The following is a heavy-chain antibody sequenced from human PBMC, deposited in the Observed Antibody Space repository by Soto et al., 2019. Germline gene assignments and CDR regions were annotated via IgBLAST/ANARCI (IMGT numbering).Heavy chain of an antibody. CDR2: ISGSGGST. D-gene: IGHD2-15*01. J-gene: IGHJ1*01. CDR3: AKLFGYCSGGSCYRYFQH. Sequence: GGSLRLSCAASGFTFSSYAMSWVRQAPGKGLEWVSAISGSGGSTYYADSVKGRFTISRDNSKNTPYLQMNSLRAEDTAVYYCAKLFGYCSGGSCYRYFQHWGQGTLVTVSS. CDR1: GFTFSSYA. V-gene: IGHV3-23*01.